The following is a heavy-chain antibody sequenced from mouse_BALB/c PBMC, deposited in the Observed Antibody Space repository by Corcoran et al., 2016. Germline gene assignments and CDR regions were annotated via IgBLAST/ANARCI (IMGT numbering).Heavy chain of an antibody. CDR2: IDPANGNT. CDR1: GFNINDTY. J-gene: IGHJ1*01. CDR3: ANWDWYFDV. V-gene: IGHV14-3*02. Sequence: VQVQPSGAELVKPGASVKLSCTAYGFNINDTYRPWVKQRPDQSMEWIGRIDPANGNTKYDPKFQGKATRTSDTSFNPAYLQLSSLTSEDTAVYYCANWDWYFDVWGAGTTVTVAS. D-gene: IGHD4-1*01.